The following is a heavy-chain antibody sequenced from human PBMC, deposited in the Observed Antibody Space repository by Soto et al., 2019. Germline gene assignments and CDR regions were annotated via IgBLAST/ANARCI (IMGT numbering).Heavy chain of an antibody. V-gene: IGHV1-24*01. CDR2: FDPEDGET. Sequence: GRQAPGKGLEWMGGFDPEDGETIYAQKFQGRVTMTEDTSTDTAYMELSSLRSEDTAVYYCATPTVTTFVWGQGTLVTVSS. J-gene: IGHJ4*02. CDR3: ATPTVTTFV. D-gene: IGHD4-17*01.